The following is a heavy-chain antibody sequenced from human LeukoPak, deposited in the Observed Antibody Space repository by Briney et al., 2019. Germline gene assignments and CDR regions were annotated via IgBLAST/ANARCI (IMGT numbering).Heavy chain of an antibody. CDR1: GYTFTNHD. V-gene: IGHV1-8*01. CDR3: ARGVNSQGTAMVLFDS. CDR2: MNPKSGNT. J-gene: IGHJ4*02. D-gene: IGHD5-18*01. Sequence: ASMKVSCKASGYTFTNHDINWVRQASRQGLEWTGSMNPKSGNTGYLQKFQGRVTMTRDTSMSTAFMELSSLTSEDTAVYYCARGVNSQGTAMVLFDSWGQGSLVTVSS.